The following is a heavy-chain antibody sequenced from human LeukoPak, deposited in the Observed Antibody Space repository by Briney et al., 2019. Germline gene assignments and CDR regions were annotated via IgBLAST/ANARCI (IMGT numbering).Heavy chain of an antibody. J-gene: IGHJ6*03. Sequence: NPSETLSLTCTVSGDSISIYYWSWIRQPPGKGLEWIGYISDSGSTNYNPSLKSRVTISVDTFKRQSSLKLSSVTAADTAVYYCARYGSGRAYYYYMDVWGKGTTVTVSS. D-gene: IGHD3-10*01. CDR3: ARYGSGRAYYYYMDV. V-gene: IGHV4-59*01. CDR2: ISDSGST. CDR1: GDSISIYY.